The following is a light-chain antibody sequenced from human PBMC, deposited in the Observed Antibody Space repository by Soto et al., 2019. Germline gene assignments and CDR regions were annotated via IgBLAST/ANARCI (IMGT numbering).Light chain of an antibody. CDR2: EVS. J-gene: IGLJ2*01. CDR1: SSDAANYNS. CDR3: SSYAGTNSVL. V-gene: IGLV2-8*01. Sequence: QSALTQPPSASGSPGQSVTISCAGTSSDAANYNSVSWYQQHPGKAPTLIIYEVSERPSGVPDRFSGSKSGNTASLTVSGLQAEDEADYYCSSYAGTNSVLFGGGTKLTVL.